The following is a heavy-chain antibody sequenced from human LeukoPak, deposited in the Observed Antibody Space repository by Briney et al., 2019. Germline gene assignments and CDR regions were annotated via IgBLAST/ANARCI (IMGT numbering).Heavy chain of an antibody. CDR2: IFFSGGT. J-gene: IGHJ3*02. D-gene: IGHD2-15*01. CDR1: GGSINSSSYY. V-gene: IGHV4-39*07. CDR3: ARCWEGYCSGGSCYLGAFDI. Sequence: PSEALSLPCPVSGGSINSSSYYWGWIRQPPGQGLGGVGGIFFSGGTYYNPSLKSRVTISVDTSKNQFSLKLSSVTAADTAVYYCARCWEGYCSGGSCYLGAFDIWGQGTMVTVSS.